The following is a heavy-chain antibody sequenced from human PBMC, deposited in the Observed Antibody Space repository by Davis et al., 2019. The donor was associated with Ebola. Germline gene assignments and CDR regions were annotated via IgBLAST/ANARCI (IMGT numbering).Heavy chain of an antibody. CDR2: TYYKSKWYN. CDR3: VRGWLRSSFDY. D-gene: IGHD5-12*01. CDR1: GDSVSGSSGA. Sequence: HSQTLSLICVISGDSVSGSSGAWNWIRQSPSRGLEWLGRTYYKSKWYNDYAVSVKSRITINADTSKNELSLHLNSVTPEDTAVYYCVRGWLRSSFDYWGQGALVTVSS. J-gene: IGHJ4*02. V-gene: IGHV6-1*01.